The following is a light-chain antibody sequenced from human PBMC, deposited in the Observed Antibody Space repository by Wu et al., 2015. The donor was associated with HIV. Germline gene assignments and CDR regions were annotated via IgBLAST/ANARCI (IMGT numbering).Light chain of an antibody. CDR3: QQYVSSPT. CDR2: AAS. CDR1: QSVTSNY. V-gene: IGKV3-20*01. J-gene: IGKJ5*01. Sequence: EIVLTQSPGTLSLSPGERATLSCRASQSVTSNYLAWYQQKPGQAPRLLIYAASNRATGIPDRISGSGSGTLFTLTISRLEPEDSAVYFCQQYVSSPTFGQGHDWRLN.